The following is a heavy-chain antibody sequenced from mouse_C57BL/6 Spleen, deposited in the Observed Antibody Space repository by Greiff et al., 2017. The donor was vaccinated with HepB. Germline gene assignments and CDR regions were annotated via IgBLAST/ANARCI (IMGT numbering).Heavy chain of an antibody. CDR1: GYTFTSYW. CDR2: IYPGNSDT. D-gene: IGHD1-1*01. V-gene: IGHV1-5*01. J-gene: IGHJ2*01. CDR3: TKSYYGSSYLDY. Sequence: VQLQQSGTVLARPGASVKMSCKTSGYTFTSYWMHWVKQRPGQGLDWIGAIYPGNSDTSYNQKFKGKAKLTAVTSASTAYMELSSLTNEDSAVYYCTKSYYGSSYLDYWGQGTTLTVSS.